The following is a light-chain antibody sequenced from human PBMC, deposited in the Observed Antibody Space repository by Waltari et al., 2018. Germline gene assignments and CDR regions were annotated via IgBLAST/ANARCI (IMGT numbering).Light chain of an antibody. CDR2: EVA. Sequence: SLLDSDGKTYLYWYLQKPGQPPQLLIYEVANRFSGVPDNFSGGGSGTDFTLKISRVEAEDVGVYCCMQSIQLPRTFGQGTKLEIK. V-gene: IGKV2D-29*01. J-gene: IGKJ2*02. CDR1: SLLDSDGKTY. CDR3: MQSIQLPRT.